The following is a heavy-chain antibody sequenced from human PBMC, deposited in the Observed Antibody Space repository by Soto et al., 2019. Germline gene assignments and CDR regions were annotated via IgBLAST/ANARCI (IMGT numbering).Heavy chain of an antibody. V-gene: IGHV1-58*01. J-gene: IGHJ4*02. D-gene: IGHD3-3*01. CDR2: IVGGSGST. CDR1: GFTLTSAD. Sequence: SVNVSCKASGFTLTSADVQWVRQTRGQRLEWIGWIVGGSGSTNYAQQFQGRLAITRDMSTSTVYMELSSLRSEDTAVYYCAADWSNRPFDLWGQGTLVTVSS. CDR3: AADWSNRPFDL.